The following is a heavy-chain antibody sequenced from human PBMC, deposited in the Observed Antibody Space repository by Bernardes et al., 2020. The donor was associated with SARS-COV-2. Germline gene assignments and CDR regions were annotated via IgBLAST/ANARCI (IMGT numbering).Heavy chain of an antibody. CDR1: GFIFDDSY. D-gene: IGHD2-15*01. V-gene: IGHV3-11*01. Sequence: GGSLRLSCTASGFIFDDSYMTWVRQAPGKGLEWVAYISSRGLIIQYADSVKGRFTISRDNAKNTLYLEMNSLRAADSAVYYCARGPQNDVVPALFFWGQGTLVTVPS. CDR2: ISSRGLII. CDR3: ARGPQNDVVPALFF. J-gene: IGHJ4*02.